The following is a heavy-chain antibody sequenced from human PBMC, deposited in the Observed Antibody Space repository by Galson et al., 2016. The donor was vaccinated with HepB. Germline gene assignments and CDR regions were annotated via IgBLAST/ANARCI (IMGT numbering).Heavy chain of an antibody. CDR1: GFTFSISA. D-gene: IGHD1-26*01. J-gene: IGHJ4*02. CDR2: LHTSGAT. CDR3: AIWEWGLPPC. Sequence: SLRLSCAASGFTFSISAMNWVRQAPGKGLEWVSGLHTSGATYYADSARGRFTISRDNSKNTLYLQMSSLRAEDTAVYYCAIWEWGLPPCWGQGTLVTVSS. V-gene: IGHV3-23*01.